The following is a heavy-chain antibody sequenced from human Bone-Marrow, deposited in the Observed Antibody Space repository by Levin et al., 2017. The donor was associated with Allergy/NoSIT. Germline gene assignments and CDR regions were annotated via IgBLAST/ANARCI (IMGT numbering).Heavy chain of an antibody. CDR3: ARDPDYYDRAFDI. Sequence: ASVKVSCKASGYTFTDYYMNWVRQAPGQGLEWMGWINPNSGGTNYAQKFQGRLTMTRDTSISTAYMELSGLRSDDTAVYYCARDPDYYDRAFDIWGQGTMVTVSS. CDR1: GYTFTDYY. J-gene: IGHJ3*02. CDR2: INPNSGGT. V-gene: IGHV1-2*02. D-gene: IGHD3-22*01.